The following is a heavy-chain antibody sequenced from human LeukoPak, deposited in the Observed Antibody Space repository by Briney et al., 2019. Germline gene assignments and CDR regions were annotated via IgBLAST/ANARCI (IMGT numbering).Heavy chain of an antibody. D-gene: IGHD5-12*01. CDR3: ARGTILGGYDSYYYYGMDV. CDR2: INPNSGGT. J-gene: IGHJ6*02. Sequence: GASVKVSCKASGYTFTGYYMHWVRQAPGQGPEWMGWINPNSGGTNYAQKFQGRVTMTRDTSISTAYMELSRLRSDDTAVYYCARGTILGGYDSYYYYGMDVWGQGTTVTVSS. CDR1: GYTFTGYY. V-gene: IGHV1-2*02.